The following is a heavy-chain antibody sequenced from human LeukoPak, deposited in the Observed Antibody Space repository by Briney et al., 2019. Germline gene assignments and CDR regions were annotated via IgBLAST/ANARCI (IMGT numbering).Heavy chain of an antibody. V-gene: IGHV3-74*01. CDR1: GFTFSSYW. D-gene: IGHD6-19*01. Sequence: GGSLRLSCAASGFTFSSYWMHRVRQAPGKGLVWVSRIKTDGSDTSYADSVKGRFTISRDNAKNTLYLQMNSMSAEDTAVYYCARGGSSGCLDYWGQGTLVTVSS. CDR2: IKTDGSDT. J-gene: IGHJ4*02. CDR3: ARGGSSGCLDY.